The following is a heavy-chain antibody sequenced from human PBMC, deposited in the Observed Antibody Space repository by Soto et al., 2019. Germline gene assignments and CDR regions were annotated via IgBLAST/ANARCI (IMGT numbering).Heavy chain of an antibody. CDR3: ARIHYDSSGYYYLFDY. CDR2: IYYSGST. Sequence: QVQLQESGPGLVKPSQTLSLTCTVSGGSISSGGYYWSWIRQHPGKGLEWIGYIYYSGSTYYNPSLKSRVTISVDTSKNQFALKLSSVTAADTAVYYCARIHYDSSGYYYLFDYWGQGTLDTVSS. CDR1: GGSISSGGYY. J-gene: IGHJ4*02. V-gene: IGHV4-31*03. D-gene: IGHD3-22*01.